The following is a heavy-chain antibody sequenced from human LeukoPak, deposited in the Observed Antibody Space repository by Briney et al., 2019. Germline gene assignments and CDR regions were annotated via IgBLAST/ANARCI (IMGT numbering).Heavy chain of an antibody. J-gene: IGHJ4*02. CDR3: AGHWALYYFDY. Sequence: PSETLSLTCAVSGYSISSGYYWGWIRQPPGKGLEWIGSFYHSGSTYYNPSLKSRVTISVDTSKNQFSLKLSSVTAADTAVYYCAGHWALYYFDYWGQGTLVTVSS. D-gene: IGHD3-16*01. CDR2: FYHSGST. V-gene: IGHV4-38-2*01. CDR1: GYSISSGYY.